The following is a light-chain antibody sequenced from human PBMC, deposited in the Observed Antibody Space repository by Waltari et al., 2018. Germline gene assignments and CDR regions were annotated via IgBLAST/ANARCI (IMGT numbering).Light chain of an antibody. CDR2: GVT. V-gene: IGLV2-8*01. J-gene: IGLJ2*01. CDR3: TSYGGVNVLGVL. CDR1: NSDVGPYNY. Sequence: QSALTQPPSASGSPGQSVTISCAGTNSDVGPYNYVSWYQHHPGKAPKLLIYGVTERLPGVPGRFSGSKSGTTASLTVSWLQADDEADYYCTSYGGVNVLGVLFGGGTKLTVL.